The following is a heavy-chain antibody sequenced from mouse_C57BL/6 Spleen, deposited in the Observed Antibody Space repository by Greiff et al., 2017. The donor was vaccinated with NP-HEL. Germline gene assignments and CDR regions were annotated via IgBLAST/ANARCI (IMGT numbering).Heavy chain of an antibody. Sequence: VQGVESGAELARPGASVKLSCKASGYTFTSYGISWVKQRTGQGLEWIGEIYPRSGNTYYNEKFKGKATLTADKSSSTAYMELRSLTSEDSAVYFCARDYDYDGGYFDVWGTGTTVTVSS. J-gene: IGHJ1*03. V-gene: IGHV1-81*01. CDR3: ARDYDYDGGYFDV. CDR1: GYTFTSYG. CDR2: IYPRSGNT. D-gene: IGHD2-4*01.